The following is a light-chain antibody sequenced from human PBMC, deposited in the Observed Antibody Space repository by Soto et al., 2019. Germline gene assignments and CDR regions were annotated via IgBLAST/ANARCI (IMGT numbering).Light chain of an antibody. Sequence: QSVLTQPASVSGSPGQSITISCTGTSSDVGGYKYVSWYQQRPGKAPKVMIYEVSSRPSGLSSRFSASKFGSTASLTISGLQTEDEADYYCSSYTSKNTLVFGGGTKLTVL. V-gene: IGLV2-14*01. CDR1: SSDVGGYKY. CDR2: EVS. J-gene: IGLJ2*01. CDR3: SSYTSKNTLV.